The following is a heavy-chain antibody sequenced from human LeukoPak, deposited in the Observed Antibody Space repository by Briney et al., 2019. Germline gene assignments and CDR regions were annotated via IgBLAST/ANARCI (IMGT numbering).Heavy chain of an antibody. V-gene: IGHV4-4*07. CDR3: ARGYRGLPDFEY. D-gene: IGHD1-26*01. CDR2: FYTSGSA. J-gene: IGHJ4*02. CDR1: GGSISSYY. Sequence: SETLSLTCTVSGGSISSYYWSWIRQPAGKGLEWIGRFYTSGSANYNASLQSRVTMSVDTSKNQFFLKLNSVTAADTAVYYCARGYRGLPDFEYWGQGILVTVSS.